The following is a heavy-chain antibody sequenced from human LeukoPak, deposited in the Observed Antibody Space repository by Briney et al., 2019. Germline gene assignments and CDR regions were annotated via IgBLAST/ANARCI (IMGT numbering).Heavy chain of an antibody. CDR2: INPNSGGT. V-gene: IGHV1-2*02. J-gene: IGHJ3*02. CDR1: GYTFTAYY. D-gene: IGHD3-22*01. CDR3: ARGPIYYYDSRGAFDI. Sequence: ASVKVSCKASGYTFTAYYMHWVRQAPGQGLEWMGWINPNSGGTNYAQKFQGRVTMTRDTSISTAYMELSRLRSDDTAVYYCARGPIYYYDSRGAFDIWGQGTIVTVSS.